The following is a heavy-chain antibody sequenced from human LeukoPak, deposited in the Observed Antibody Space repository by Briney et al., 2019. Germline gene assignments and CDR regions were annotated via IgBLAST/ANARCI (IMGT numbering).Heavy chain of an antibody. CDR2: INHSGST. CDR3: ARGRRIASVVPHFDY. CDR1: GGSFSGYY. D-gene: IGHD2-15*01. J-gene: IGHJ4*02. V-gene: IGHV4-34*01. Sequence: SETLSLTCAVYGGSFSGYYWSWIRQPPGKGLEWIGEINHSGSTNYNPSLKSRVTISVDTSKNQFSLKLSSVTAADTAVYYCARGRRIASVVPHFDYWGQGTLVTVSS.